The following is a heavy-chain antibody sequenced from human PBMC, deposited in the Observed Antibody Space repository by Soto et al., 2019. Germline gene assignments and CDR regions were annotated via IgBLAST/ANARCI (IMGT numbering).Heavy chain of an antibody. V-gene: IGHV3-23*01. CDR1: TFTFSYYA. CDR2: ISGSGGTT. CDR3: ATISDRGITAALDF. Sequence: HPGGSLRLSCTASTFTFSYYAMSWVRQAPGEGLEWVAGISGSGGTTYYTESVKGRFSISRDNSNNTLYLHLSSLRAEDTAIYYCATISDRGITAALDFWGQGTLVTVSS. D-gene: IGHD6-13*01. J-gene: IGHJ4*02.